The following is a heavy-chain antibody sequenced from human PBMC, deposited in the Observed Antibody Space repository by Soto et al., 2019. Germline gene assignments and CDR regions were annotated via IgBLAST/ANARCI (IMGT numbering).Heavy chain of an antibody. CDR3: ARVPSIAAAGTRYRYNGRDG. CDR1: GYTFTSYA. V-gene: IGHV1-3*01. D-gene: IGHD6-13*01. CDR2: INAGNGNT. Sequence: ASVKVSCKASGYTFTSYAMHWVRQAPGQRLEWMGWINAGNGNTKYSQKFQGRVTITRDTSASTAYMELSSLRSEDTAVYYCARVPSIAAAGTRYRYNGRDGWGKESTVT. J-gene: IGHJ6*03.